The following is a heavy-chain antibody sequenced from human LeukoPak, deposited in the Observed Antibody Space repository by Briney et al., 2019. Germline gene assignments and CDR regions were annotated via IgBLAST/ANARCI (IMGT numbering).Heavy chain of an antibody. V-gene: IGHV4-59*08. CDR3: ARHPFATPFDS. D-gene: IGHD2-15*01. CDR1: GGSISDNY. Sequence: PSETLSLTCTVSGGSISDNYWSWIRQPPGKGLEWMGYAYSSGHTIYNSSLKSRVAMSLDTSKSQFSLRLCSVTAADTALYFCARHPFATPFDSWGPGTLVTVSS. CDR2: AYSSGHT. J-gene: IGHJ4*02.